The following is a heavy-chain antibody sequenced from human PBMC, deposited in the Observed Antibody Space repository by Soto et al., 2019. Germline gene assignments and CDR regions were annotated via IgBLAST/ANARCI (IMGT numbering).Heavy chain of an antibody. D-gene: IGHD3-10*01. J-gene: IGHJ4*02. CDR2: IYSGADT. CDR1: GFTVSSNY. V-gene: IGHV3-66*01. Sequence: GGSLRLSCAASGFTVSSNYMSWVRQAPGKGLEWVSVIYSGADTYYADSVKGRFTISRDNSKNTLYLQMNSLRAEDTAVYYCARGQPYYYGSGTFDYWGQGTLVTVSS. CDR3: ARGQPYYYGSGTFDY.